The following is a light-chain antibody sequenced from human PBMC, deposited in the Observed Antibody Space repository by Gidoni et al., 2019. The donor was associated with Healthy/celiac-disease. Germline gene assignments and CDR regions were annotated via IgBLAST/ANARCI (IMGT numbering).Light chain of an antibody. Sequence: EIVMTQSPATLSVSPGERATLSCRASQSVSSNLAWYQQTPGQAPRLLIYGASTRATGIPARFSGRGSGTEFTLTISSLKSEEFAVYYCQQYNNWSRTFGQXTKVEIK. CDR1: QSVSSN. J-gene: IGKJ1*01. CDR3: QQYNNWSRT. CDR2: GAS. V-gene: IGKV3-15*01.